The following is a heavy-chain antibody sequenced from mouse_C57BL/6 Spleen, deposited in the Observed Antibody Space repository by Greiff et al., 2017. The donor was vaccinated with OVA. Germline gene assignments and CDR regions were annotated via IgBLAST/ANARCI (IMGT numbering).Heavy chain of an antibody. J-gene: IGHJ3*01. CDR1: GYTFTSYW. D-gene: IGHD3-2*02. V-gene: IGHV1-69*01. CDR2: IDPSDSYT. Sequence: VQLQQPGAELVMPGASVKLSCKASGYTFTSYWMHWVKQRPGQGLEWIGEIDPSDSYTNYNHKFKGKSTLTVDKSSSTAYMQLSSLTSEDSAVYYCARGGTAQASAWFAYWGQGTLVTVSA. CDR3: ARGGTAQASAWFAY.